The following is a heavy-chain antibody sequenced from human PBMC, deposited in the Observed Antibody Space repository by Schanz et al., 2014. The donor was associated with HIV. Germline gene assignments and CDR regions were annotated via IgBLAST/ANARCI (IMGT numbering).Heavy chain of an antibody. D-gene: IGHD6-13*01. CDR1: GFTFSSYG. CDR2: ISYDGSNK. V-gene: IGHV3-30*18. J-gene: IGHJ4*02. Sequence: QVQLFSSVLGVVQPGRSLRLSCAASGFTFSSYGMHWVRQAPGKGLEWVAVISYDGSNKYYADSVKGRFTISRDISKNTLYLQMNSRRAEDTAVYYCAKEEQQLGGVGGYHFDYWGQGTLVTVSS. CDR3: AKEEQQLGGVGGYHFDY.